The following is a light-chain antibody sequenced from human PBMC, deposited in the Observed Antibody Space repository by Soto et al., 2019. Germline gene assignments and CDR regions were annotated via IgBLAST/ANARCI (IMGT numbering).Light chain of an antibody. CDR1: QSFRGL. CDR2: DAY. J-gene: IGKJ5*01. V-gene: IGKV3-11*01. Sequence: VLTHSAVTLSLSPWEIATVACRASQSFRGLLAWYQQKPGQAPRLLIYDAYNRATGIPPRVSGSGSGTDFTLTISSLEPEDSAVYYCQQRHMWPITSGQVARLEI. CDR3: QQRHMWPIT.